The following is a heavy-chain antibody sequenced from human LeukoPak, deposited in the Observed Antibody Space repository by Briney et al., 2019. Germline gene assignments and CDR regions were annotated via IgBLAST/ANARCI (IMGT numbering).Heavy chain of an antibody. CDR2: IYHSGST. D-gene: IGHD3-22*01. J-gene: IGHJ4*02. CDR3: ARVGDSSGYYYFDY. CDR1: GGSISSGGFS. Sequence: SETLSLTCAVSGGSISSGGFSWSWIRQPPGKGLEWIGYIYHSGSTYYNPSLKSRVTISVDRSKNQFSLKLSSVTAADTAVYYCARVGDSSGYYYFDYWGQGTLVTVSS. V-gene: IGHV4-30-2*01.